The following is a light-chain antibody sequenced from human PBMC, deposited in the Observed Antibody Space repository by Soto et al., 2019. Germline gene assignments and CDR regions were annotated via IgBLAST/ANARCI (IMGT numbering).Light chain of an antibody. CDR3: YSYTSSGTYV. CDR2: EVS. J-gene: IGLJ1*01. Sequence: QSALTQPSSVSGSPGQSITISCTGTSSDVCNYKYVSWYQQHPGKVPKLMIYEVSNRPSGVSNRFSGSKSGNTASLTISGLQAEDETDYYCYSYTSSGTYVFGTGTKGSVL. CDR1: SSDVCNYKY. V-gene: IGLV2-14*01.